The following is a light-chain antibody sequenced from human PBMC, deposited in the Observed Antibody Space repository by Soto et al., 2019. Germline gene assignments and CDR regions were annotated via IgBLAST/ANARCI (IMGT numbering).Light chain of an antibody. J-gene: IGKJ1*01. CDR3: QQYDKCST. CDR1: QTISVS. Sequence: IQMTQSPSTLSASVGDTVTITCRASQTISVSLAWYRQKPGKAPNLLIYDASTLQEGVPSRFSGSGSGTEFTLTVTRLQPDDFATYFCQQYDKCSTFGHRTKVDVK. V-gene: IGKV1-5*01. CDR2: DAS.